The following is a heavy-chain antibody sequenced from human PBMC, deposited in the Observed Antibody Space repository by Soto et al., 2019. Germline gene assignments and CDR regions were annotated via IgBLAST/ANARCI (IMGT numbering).Heavy chain of an antibody. V-gene: IGHV3-74*01. CDR1: GFTFSSYW. Sequence: GGSLRLSCAASGFTFSSYWMHWVRQAPGKGLVWVSRINSDGSSTSYADSVKGRFTISRDNAKNTPYLQMNSLRAEDTAVYYCATELPRYCSGGSCYEPWGQGTLVTVSS. CDR2: INSDGSST. J-gene: IGHJ5*02. D-gene: IGHD2-15*01. CDR3: ATELPRYCSGGSCYEP.